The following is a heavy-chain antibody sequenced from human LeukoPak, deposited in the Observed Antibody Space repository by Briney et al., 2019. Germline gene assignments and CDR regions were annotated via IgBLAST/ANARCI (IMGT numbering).Heavy chain of an antibody. J-gene: IGHJ4*02. V-gene: IGHV4-39*01. CDR3: ASDNY. CDR2: LHYSGDT. Sequence: PSETLSLTCTVSGGSLSTNSFHWGWIRQPPGKGLEWIRSLHYSGDTYYSPSLQSRVTISGDTSKNQFSLKLTSVTAADTAFYYCASDNYWGQGTLVTVSS. D-gene: IGHD3-9*01. CDR1: GGSLSTNSFH.